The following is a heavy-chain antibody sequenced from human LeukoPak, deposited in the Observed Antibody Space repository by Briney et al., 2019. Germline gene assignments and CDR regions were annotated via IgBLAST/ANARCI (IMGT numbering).Heavy chain of an antibody. CDR2: ISTIGSTI. D-gene: IGHD3-10*01. CDR1: GFTFSSYE. CDR3: ARGARSGAFDI. J-gene: IGHJ3*02. V-gene: IGHV3-48*03. Sequence: GASLRLSCAASGFTFSSYEMSWVRQAPGKGLEWVSYISTIGSTIYYADSVKGRFTISRDNAKITLYLQMTSLRAEDTAVYYCARGARSGAFDIWGQGTMVTVSS.